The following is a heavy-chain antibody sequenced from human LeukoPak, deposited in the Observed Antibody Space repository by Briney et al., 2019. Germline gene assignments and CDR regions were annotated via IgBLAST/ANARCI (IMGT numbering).Heavy chain of an antibody. V-gene: IGHV4-61*02. CDR2: IYTSGGT. CDR1: GGSISSGGYY. D-gene: IGHD3-22*01. CDR3: ARDSHYYDSSGYPNTYYCYYYGMDV. Sequence: SETLSLTCTVSGGSISSGGYYWSWIRQPAGKGLEWVGRIYTSGGTNYNPSLKSRVTISVDTSKNQFSLKLSSVTAADTAVYYCARDSHYYDSSGYPNTYYCYYYGMDVWGQGTTVTVSS. J-gene: IGHJ6*02.